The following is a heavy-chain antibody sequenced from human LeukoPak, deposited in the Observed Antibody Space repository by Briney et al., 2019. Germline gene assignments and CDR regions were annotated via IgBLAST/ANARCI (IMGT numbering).Heavy chain of an antibody. CDR1: GYSFTSYW. CDR3: ARRVDIVVVPAEIWFDP. CDR2: IYPGDSDT. V-gene: IGHV5-51*01. Sequence: GESLKISCKGSGYSFTSYWIGWVRQMPGKGLEWMGIIYPGDSDTRYSPSLQGEVPISANKSISTAYMQWSSLKASDTAMYYCARRVDIVVVPAEIWFDPWGQGTLVTVSS. J-gene: IGHJ5*02. D-gene: IGHD2-2*01.